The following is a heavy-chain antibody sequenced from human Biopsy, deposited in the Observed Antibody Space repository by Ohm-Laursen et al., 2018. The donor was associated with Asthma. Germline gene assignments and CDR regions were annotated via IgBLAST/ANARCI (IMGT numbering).Heavy chain of an antibody. V-gene: IGHV3-9*01. CDR3: AKNSRRGSHDPFDI. D-gene: IGHD1-26*01. Sequence: SLRLSCTASGFNFADYGMNWVRQGPGKGPEWVAGISWNSVSIAYADSVRGRFTISRDNAKTSLYLQMNSLRDGDTAVYFCAKNSRRGSHDPFDIWGQGTMVTVSS. CDR1: GFNFADYG. J-gene: IGHJ3*02. CDR2: ISWNSVSI.